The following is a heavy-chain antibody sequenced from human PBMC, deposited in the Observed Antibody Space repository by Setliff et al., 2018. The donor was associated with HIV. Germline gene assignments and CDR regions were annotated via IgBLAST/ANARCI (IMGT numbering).Heavy chain of an antibody. CDR2: IYYSGST. CDR3: ARALGVRGSDAFDI. V-gene: IGHV4-59*01. CDR1: GGSISGYY. Sequence: SETLSLTCTVSGGSISGYYWSWIRQPPGKGLEWIGYIYYSGSTNYNPSLKSRVTISVDTSKNQFSLKLSSVTAADTAVYYCARALGVRGSDAFDIWGQGTMVTVSS. J-gene: IGHJ3*02. D-gene: IGHD3-10*01.